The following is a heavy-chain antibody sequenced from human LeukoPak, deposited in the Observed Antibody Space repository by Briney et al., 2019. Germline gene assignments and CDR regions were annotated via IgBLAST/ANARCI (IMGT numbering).Heavy chain of an antibody. Sequence: TGGSLRLSCAASGFTFSSSAMSWVRQAPGKGLEWVSAISNNDGYTYYADSVQGRFTISRDNSKSTLCLQMNSLRAEDTAVYYCAKQLGYRSDGSCYFPYWGQGTLVTVSS. D-gene: IGHD2-15*01. CDR3: AKQLGYRSDGSCYFPY. V-gene: IGHV3-23*01. J-gene: IGHJ4*02. CDR2: ISNNDGYT. CDR1: GFTFSSSA.